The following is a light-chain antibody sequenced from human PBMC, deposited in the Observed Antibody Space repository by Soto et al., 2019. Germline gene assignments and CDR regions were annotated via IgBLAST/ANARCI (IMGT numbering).Light chain of an antibody. CDR1: QSASSY. V-gene: IGKV3-11*01. Sequence: EIVLTQSPATLSLSPGERATLSCRASQSASSYLAWYQQKPGQAPRLLIYDVADRATGVPARFSGSGSGTDFTLTISSLEPEDFAVYYCQQRSNWPHTFGQGTRLEIK. J-gene: IGKJ2*01. CDR3: QQRSNWPHT. CDR2: DVA.